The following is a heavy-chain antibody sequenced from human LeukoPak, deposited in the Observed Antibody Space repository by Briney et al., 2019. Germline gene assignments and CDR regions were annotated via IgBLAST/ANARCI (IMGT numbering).Heavy chain of an antibody. CDR1: GGSFSDYY. CDR2: INHGGST. Sequence: SETLSLTCAVYGGSFSDYYWSWIRQPPGKGVEWIGEINHGGSTNYNPSLKSRVTISVDTSKNQFSLKLSYVTDADTAVYHCARVNGASSWCIPFWGQGTLVTVSS. CDR3: ARVNGASSWCIPF. J-gene: IGHJ4*02. D-gene: IGHD6-13*01. V-gene: IGHV4-34*01.